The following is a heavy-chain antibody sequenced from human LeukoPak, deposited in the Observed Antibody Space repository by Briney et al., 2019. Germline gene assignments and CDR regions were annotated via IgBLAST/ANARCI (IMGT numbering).Heavy chain of an antibody. J-gene: IGHJ4*02. CDR2: INAGNGNT. CDR3: ARDRYDFWSGYYYYFDY. V-gene: IGHV1-3*01. Sequence: GASVKVSCKASGYTFTSYAMHWVRQAPGQRLEWMGWINAGNGNTKYSQKFQGRVTITRDTSASTAYMELSSLRSEDTAVYYCARDRYDFWSGYYYYFDYWGQGTLVTVSS. D-gene: IGHD3-3*01. CDR1: GYTFTSYA.